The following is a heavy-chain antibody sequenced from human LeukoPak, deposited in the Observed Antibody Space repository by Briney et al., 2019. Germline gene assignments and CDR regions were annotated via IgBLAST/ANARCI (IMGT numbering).Heavy chain of an antibody. J-gene: IGHJ5*02. V-gene: IGHV3-30*02. Sequence: GGSLRLSCAASGFTFSSYGMHWVRQAPGKGREWVAFIRYDGSNKYYADAVKGRFTISRENYNNTLYLQMNSLRVEDTAVLYYATRANSSYTSCYNPWFDPWGQGTLVTVSS. CDR2: IRYDGSNK. CDR1: GFTFSSYG. CDR3: ATRANSSYTSCYNPWFDP. D-gene: IGHD2-2*02.